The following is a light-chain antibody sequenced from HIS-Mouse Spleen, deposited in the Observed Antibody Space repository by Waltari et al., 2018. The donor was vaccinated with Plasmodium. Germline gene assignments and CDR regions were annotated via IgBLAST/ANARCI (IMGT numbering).Light chain of an antibody. CDR3: QVWDSSSDHVV. CDR2: DDS. Sequence: SYVLTQPPSVSVAPGQTARITCGGNNIGSKSVHWYQQKPGQAPVLVVYDDSDRPSGSPERFSGSNSGNTATRTSSRVEAGDEADYYCQVWDSSSDHVVFGGGTKLTVL. J-gene: IGLJ2*01. V-gene: IGLV3-21*02. CDR1: NIGSKS.